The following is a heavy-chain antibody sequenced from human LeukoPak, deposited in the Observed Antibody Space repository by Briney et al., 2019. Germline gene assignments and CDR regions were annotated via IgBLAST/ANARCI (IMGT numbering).Heavy chain of an antibody. V-gene: IGHV3-30*18. J-gene: IGHJ4*02. Sequence: EGSLRLSCAASGFTFSSYGMHWVRQAPGKGLEWVAVISYDGSNKYYADSVKGRFTISRDNSKNTLYLQMNSLRAEDTAVYYCAKPRSGWNYFDYWGQGTLVTVSS. CDR1: GFTFSSYG. CDR2: ISYDGSNK. CDR3: AKPRSGWNYFDY. D-gene: IGHD6-19*01.